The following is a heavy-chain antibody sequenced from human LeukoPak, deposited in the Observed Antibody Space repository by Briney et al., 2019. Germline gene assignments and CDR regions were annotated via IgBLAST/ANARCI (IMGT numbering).Heavy chain of an antibody. CDR2: IYDSGST. J-gene: IGHJ5*02. D-gene: IGHD6-13*01. CDR1: GGSIRSSYYY. V-gene: IGHV4-39*07. Sequence: PSETLSLTCTVSGGSIRSSYYYWGWIRQPPGKGLERIGSIYDSGSTYYNPSLKSRVTISVDTSKNQFSLKLSSVTAADTAVYYCARVSWQQRYNWFDPWGQGTLVTVSS. CDR3: ARVSWQQRYNWFDP.